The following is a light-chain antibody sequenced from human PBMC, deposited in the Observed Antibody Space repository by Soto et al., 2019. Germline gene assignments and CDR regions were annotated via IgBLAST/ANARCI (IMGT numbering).Light chain of an antibody. Sequence: EIVLTQSPGTQSLSPGERATLSCRASQSVSSSYLAWYQQTPGQAPRLLVYDTSYRATGVPDRFSGSGSGTDFTLTISRLEPEDSAVYYCQQYGSSPLTFGGGTKVDIK. V-gene: IGKV3-20*01. J-gene: IGKJ4*01. CDR3: QQYGSSPLT. CDR2: DTS. CDR1: QSVSSSY.